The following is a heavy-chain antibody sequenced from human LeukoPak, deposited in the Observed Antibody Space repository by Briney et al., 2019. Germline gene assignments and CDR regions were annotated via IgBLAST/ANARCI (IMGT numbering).Heavy chain of an antibody. J-gene: IGHJ4*02. Sequence: GGSLRLSCPASGFTFTNFAMSWVRQAPGKGLEWVSGILASGGTTYCADSVKGRFTSSRDNSKNTLYLQMSSLRAEDTAIYYCAKNYYDYTGPYSWVLDYWGQGTLVTVSS. CDR3: AKNYYDYTGPYSWVLDY. V-gene: IGHV3-23*01. CDR1: GFTFTNFA. D-gene: IGHD3-22*01. CDR2: ILASGGTT.